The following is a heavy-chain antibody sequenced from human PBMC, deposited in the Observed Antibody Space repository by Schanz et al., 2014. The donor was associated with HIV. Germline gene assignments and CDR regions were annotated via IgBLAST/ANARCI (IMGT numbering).Heavy chain of an antibody. J-gene: IGHJ5*02. D-gene: IGHD2-8*01. V-gene: IGHV1-18*01. CDR1: GDTFSSHA. Sequence: QVQLVQSGAEVKKPGSSVKVSCELSGDTFSSHAISWVRQAPGQGLEWMGWISGYNGNANYARKVQGRVTMTTDTSTNTVYLELRSLRSDDTAVYYCARSPEILKVYGLGFDPWGQGTLVTLSS. CDR2: ISGYNGNA. CDR3: ARSPEILKVYGLGFDP.